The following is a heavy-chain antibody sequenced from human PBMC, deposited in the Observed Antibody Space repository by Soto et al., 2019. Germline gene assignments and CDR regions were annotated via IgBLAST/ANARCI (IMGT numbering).Heavy chain of an antibody. CDR3: ARGRSGEFSTWYFFDY. D-gene: IGHD6-13*01. CDR2: VSDSSDAK. CDR1: EVSFNTYA. V-gene: IGHV3-23*01. Sequence: EVHLLDSGGGSVQPGGSLRLSCTSSEVSFNTYAMSWVRQVPGKGPEWVAIVSDSSDAKYLADSVKGRFSISRDNTNNAVYLQMDSLTVEDTAVYYCARGRSGEFSTWYFFDYWGQGTLVTVSS. J-gene: IGHJ4*02.